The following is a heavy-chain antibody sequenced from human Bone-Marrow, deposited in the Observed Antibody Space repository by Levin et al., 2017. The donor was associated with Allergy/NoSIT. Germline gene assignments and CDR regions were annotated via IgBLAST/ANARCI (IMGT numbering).Heavy chain of an antibody. CDR1: GFSIKTNY. D-gene: IGHD3-16*01. V-gene: IGHV3-53*01. CDR2: LYNHDST. J-gene: IGHJ4*02. CDR3: AGGGYASDH. Sequence: GGSLRLSCAVSGFSIKTNYMSWVRQAPGEGLEWVAVLYNHDSTFYGDSVRGRFTISRDDSKNTLFLQMNSLRAEDTAVYYCAGGGYASDHWGQGTLVTVSS.